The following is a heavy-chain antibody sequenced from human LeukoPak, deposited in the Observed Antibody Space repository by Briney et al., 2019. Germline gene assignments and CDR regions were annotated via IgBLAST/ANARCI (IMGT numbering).Heavy chain of an antibody. D-gene: IGHD6-19*01. CDR1: GFTFSSYA. V-gene: IGHV3-23*01. Sequence: GGSLRLSCAASGFTFSSYAMSWVRQAPGEGLEWVSAISGSGGSTYYADSVKGRFTISRDNSKNTLYLQMNSLRAEDTAVYYCAKVSVAGIILGYWGQGTLVTVSS. J-gene: IGHJ4*02. CDR2: ISGSGGST. CDR3: AKVSVAGIILGY.